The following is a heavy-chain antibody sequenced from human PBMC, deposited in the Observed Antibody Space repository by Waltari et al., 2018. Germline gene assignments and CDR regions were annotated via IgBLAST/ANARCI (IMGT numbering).Heavy chain of an antibody. Sequence: QVQLQQWGAGLLKPSETLSLTCAVYGGSFSGYSWSWVRQPPGTGLEWIGENKHSGSNNYNPPLKSRGTISVDTSKNQSSLKLSSVTAADTAVYYCARGLRWGITMVRGGKYYVDYWGQGTLCTVSA. D-gene: IGHD3-10*01. J-gene: IGHJ4*02. CDR1: GGSFSGYS. CDR2: NKHSGSN. V-gene: IGHV4-34*01. CDR3: ARGLRWGITMVRGGKYYVDY.